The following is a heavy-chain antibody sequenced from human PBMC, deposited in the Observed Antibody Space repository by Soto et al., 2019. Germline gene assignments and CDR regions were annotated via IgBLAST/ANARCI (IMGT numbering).Heavy chain of an antibody. CDR2: ISAYNGNT. CDR3: ARGKYSSPRGGLDV. CDR1: GYTFTSYG. D-gene: IGHD4-4*01. V-gene: IGHV1-18*01. J-gene: IGHJ6*01. Sequence: ASVKVSCKASGYTFTSYGISWVRQTPGQGLEWMGWISAYNGNTNYAQKLQGRVTMTTDTSTSTAYMELRSLRSDDTAVYYCARGKYSSPRGGLDVWGQGTPVTVSS.